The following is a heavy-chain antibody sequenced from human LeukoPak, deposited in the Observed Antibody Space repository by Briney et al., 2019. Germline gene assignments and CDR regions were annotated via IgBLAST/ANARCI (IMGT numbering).Heavy chain of an antibody. CDR2: INGSGGST. Sequence: GGSLRLSCAASGFTFSSYAMSWVRQAPGKGLEWVSAINGSGGSTYYADSVKGRFTISRDNSKNTLYLQMNSLRAEDTAVYYCAKDAHYYDSSGYGSYYFDYWGQGTLVTVSS. D-gene: IGHD3-22*01. V-gene: IGHV3-23*01. CDR1: GFTFSSYA. J-gene: IGHJ4*02. CDR3: AKDAHYYDSSGYGSYYFDY.